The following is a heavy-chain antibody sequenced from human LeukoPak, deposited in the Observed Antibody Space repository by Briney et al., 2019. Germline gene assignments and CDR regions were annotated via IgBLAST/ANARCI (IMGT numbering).Heavy chain of an antibody. J-gene: IGHJ4*02. CDR3: TTDSNWGFFD. D-gene: IGHD7-27*01. V-gene: IGHV3-15*01. CDR1: GFTFWNVW. Sequence: GGSLRLSCAASGFTFWNVWMSWVRQAPGKGLEWVGRVRRKTEGGTTDYNAPVKGRFTISRDDSKNTLYLQMNSLKTEDTAVYYCTTDSNWGFFDWGQGTLVTVSS. CDR2: VRRKTEGGTT.